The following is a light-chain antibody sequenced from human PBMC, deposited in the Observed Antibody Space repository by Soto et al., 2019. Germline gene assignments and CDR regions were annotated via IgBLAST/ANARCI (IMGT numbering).Light chain of an antibody. V-gene: IGKV3-15*01. Sequence: EIVMTQSPATLSVSPGERATLSCRASQSVRNNLAWYQHKPGQAPRLLIYSASTRATGVPARFSGSGSGREFTLTISSLQSEDFAVYYCQHYNNWPASLTFGGGTKVAIK. CDR2: SAS. J-gene: IGKJ4*01. CDR1: QSVRNN. CDR3: QHYNNWPASLT.